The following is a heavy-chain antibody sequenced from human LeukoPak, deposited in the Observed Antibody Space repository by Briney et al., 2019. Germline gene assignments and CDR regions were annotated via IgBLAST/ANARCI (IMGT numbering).Heavy chain of an antibody. CDR2: MNPNSGDT. D-gene: IGHD6-13*01. V-gene: IGHV1-8*02. J-gene: IGHJ3*02. CDR3: ARDMRGAAAADDAFDI. CDR1: GHTFTSCD. Sequence: ASVKVSCKASGHTFTSCDINWVRQATGQGLQWMGWMNPNSGDTGYAQNFQGRISITRNTSISTAYMELSGLRSEDTAVYYCARDMRGAAAADDAFDIWGQGTMVTVSS.